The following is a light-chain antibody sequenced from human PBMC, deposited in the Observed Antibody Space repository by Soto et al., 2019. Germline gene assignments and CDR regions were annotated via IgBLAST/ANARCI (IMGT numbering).Light chain of an antibody. CDR3: QVWDRSSDHVV. CDR2: YDT. CDR1: NIGSNS. J-gene: IGLJ2*01. V-gene: IGLV3-21*04. Sequence: SSELTQPPSLSVAPGQTARITCGGDNIGSNSVLWYQRKPGQAPLLVIYYDTDRPSYIPERFSGSKSGSTATLSIRWVEAGDEADYYCQVWDRSSDHVVFGGGTQLTVL.